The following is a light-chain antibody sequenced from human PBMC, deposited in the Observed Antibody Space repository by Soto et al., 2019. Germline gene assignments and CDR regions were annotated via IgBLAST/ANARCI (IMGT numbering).Light chain of an antibody. CDR1: SSDVGGYNY. V-gene: IGLV2-14*01. CDR2: DVS. Sequence: QSALTQPASVSGSPGQSITISCTGTSSDVGGYNYVSWYQQHPGKAPKLMIYDVSNRPSGVSNRFSGSKSGNTASLTISGLQAEDEADYYCSSYTSSSPCFGTGTKLTVL. J-gene: IGLJ1*01. CDR3: SSYTSSSPC.